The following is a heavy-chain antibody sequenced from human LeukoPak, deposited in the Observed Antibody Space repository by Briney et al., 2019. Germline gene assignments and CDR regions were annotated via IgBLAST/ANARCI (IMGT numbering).Heavy chain of an antibody. CDR2: ISAYNGNT. CDR3: VRFGELAY. CDR1: GYTFTGYY. J-gene: IGHJ4*02. V-gene: IGHV1-18*04. D-gene: IGHD3-10*01. Sequence: ASVKVSCKASGYTFTGYYMHWVRQAPGQGLEWMGWISAYNGNTNYAQKLQGRVTMTTDTSTSTAYMELRSLRSDDTAVYYCVRFGELAYWGQGTLVTVSS.